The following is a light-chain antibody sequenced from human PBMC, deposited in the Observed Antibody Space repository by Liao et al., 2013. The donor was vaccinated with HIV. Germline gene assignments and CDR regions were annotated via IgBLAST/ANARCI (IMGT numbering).Light chain of an antibody. J-gene: IGLJ2*01. Sequence: SYLLTQPSSVSVAPGTTATITCGGDNIGGRSVHWYQHKAGQAPHLVISYDNDRPSGIPARFSGSNSGNTATLTINRVEAGDEADYYCQVWDNTVDRVVFGGGTKLAVL. CDR1: NIGGRS. V-gene: IGLV3-21*04. CDR2: YDN. CDR3: QVWDNTVDRVV.